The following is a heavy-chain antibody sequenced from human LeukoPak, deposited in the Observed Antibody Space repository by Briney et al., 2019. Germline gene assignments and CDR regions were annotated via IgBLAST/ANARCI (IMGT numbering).Heavy chain of an antibody. J-gene: IGHJ4*02. Sequence: SETLSLTCTVSGGSISSYYWSWIRQPAGKGLEWIGRIYNSGSMNYNPSLKSRVTMSIDTSKNQFSLNLTSVTAADTAVYYCARGVVAAAGRTFDFWGQGTLVTVSS. V-gene: IGHV4-4*07. CDR3: ARGVVAAAGRTFDF. CDR2: IYNSGSM. D-gene: IGHD6-13*01. CDR1: GGSISSYY.